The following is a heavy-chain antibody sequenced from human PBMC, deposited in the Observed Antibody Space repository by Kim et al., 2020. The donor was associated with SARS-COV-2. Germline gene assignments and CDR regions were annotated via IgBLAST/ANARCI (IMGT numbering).Heavy chain of an antibody. J-gene: IGHJ6*02. Sequence: DSVKGRFTISRDNSKNTLYLQMNSLRAEDTAVYYCAKEFAAGTYYYGMDVWGQGTTVTVSS. V-gene: IGHV3-30*02. D-gene: IGHD6-13*01. CDR3: AKEFAAGTYYYGMDV.